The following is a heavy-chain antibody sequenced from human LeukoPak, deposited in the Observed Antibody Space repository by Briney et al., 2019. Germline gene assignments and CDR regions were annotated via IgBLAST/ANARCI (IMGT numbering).Heavy chain of an antibody. CDR1: GYTFTSYD. V-gene: IGHV1-8*01. Sequence: ASVKVSCKASGYTFTSYDINWVRQATGQGLEWMGWMNPNSGNTGYAQKFRGRVTMTRNTSISTAYMELSSLRSEDTAVYYCARVELAGYNADYWGQGTLVTVSS. CDR2: MNPNSGNT. J-gene: IGHJ4*02. CDR3: ARVELAGYNADY. D-gene: IGHD5-24*01.